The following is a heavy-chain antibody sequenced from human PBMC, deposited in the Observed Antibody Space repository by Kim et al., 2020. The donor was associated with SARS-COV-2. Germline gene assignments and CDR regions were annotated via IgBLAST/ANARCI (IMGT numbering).Heavy chain of an antibody. Sequence: GGSLRLSCAASGFTFSSYWMSWVRQAKGKWREWVANIKQDGSEKYYVDSVKGRFTISRDNAKNSLYLQMNSLRAEDTAVYYCARDRGYSNYFEGMDVWGQGTTVTVSS. CDR3: ARDRGYSNYFEGMDV. CDR2: IKQDGSEK. J-gene: IGHJ6*02. D-gene: IGHD4-4*01. CDR1: GFTFSSYW. V-gene: IGHV3-7*03.